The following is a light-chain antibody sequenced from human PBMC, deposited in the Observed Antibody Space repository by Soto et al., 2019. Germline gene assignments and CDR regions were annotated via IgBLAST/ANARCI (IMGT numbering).Light chain of an antibody. CDR2: LDS. J-gene: IGKJ2*01. CDR1: QSLLHSDGYNY. CDR3: MQALQTPT. Sequence: DIVMTQSPLSLPVTPGEPASISCRSSQSLLHSDGYNYLDWYLQKPGQSPQLLIYLDSNRASGVPDRFSGSGSGTDFTLKISRVEAEDVGVYYCMQALQTPTFGQGTKVDIK. V-gene: IGKV2-28*01.